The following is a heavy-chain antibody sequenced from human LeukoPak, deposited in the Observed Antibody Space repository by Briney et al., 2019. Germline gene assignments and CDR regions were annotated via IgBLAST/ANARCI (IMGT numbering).Heavy chain of an antibody. J-gene: IGHJ3*02. CDR2: IIPIFGTA. Sequence: GASVKVSCKASGGTFSSYAISWVRQAPGQGLEWMGGIIPIFGTANYAQKFQGRVTITADKSTSTAYMELSSLRSEDTAAYYCARDLGRRQLVLFHDAFDIWGQGTMVTVSS. CDR3: ARDLGRRQLVLFHDAFDI. V-gene: IGHV1-69*06. D-gene: IGHD6-13*01. CDR1: GGTFSSYA.